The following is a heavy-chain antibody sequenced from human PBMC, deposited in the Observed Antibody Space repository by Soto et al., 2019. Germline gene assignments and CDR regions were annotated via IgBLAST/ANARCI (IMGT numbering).Heavy chain of an antibody. D-gene: IGHD4-17*01. CDR3: ASPNDYGDYYFDY. J-gene: IGHJ4*02. V-gene: IGHV4-39*01. Sequence: PSETLSLTCTVSGGSISSSSYYWGWIRQPPGKGLEWIGSIYYSGSTYYNPSLKSRVTISVDTSKNQFSLKLSSVTAADTAVYYCASPNDYGDYYFDYWGQGTLVTVSS. CDR2: IYYSGST. CDR1: GGSISSSSYY.